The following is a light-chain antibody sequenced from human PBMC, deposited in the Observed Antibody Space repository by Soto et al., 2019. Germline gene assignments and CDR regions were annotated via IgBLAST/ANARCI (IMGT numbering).Light chain of an antibody. CDR1: QSVLYSSNNKNY. CDR3: QQYYGIPYT. CDR2: WAS. Sequence: DIVMTQSPDSLAVSLGERATVNCKSSQSVLYSSNNKNYLAWYQQKPGQPPKLLIYWASTRESGVPDRFSGSGSGTDFTLTISSLQAEDVAVSYCQQYYGIPYTFGQGTKLDIK. J-gene: IGKJ2*01. V-gene: IGKV4-1*01.